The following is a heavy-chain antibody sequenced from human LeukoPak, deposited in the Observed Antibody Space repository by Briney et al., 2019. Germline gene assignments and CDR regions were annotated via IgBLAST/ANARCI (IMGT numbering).Heavy chain of an antibody. D-gene: IGHD6-13*01. Sequence: SETLSLTCSVSGGSVSSSSYYWGWIRQPPGKGLEWIGSIYDSGSTSYNPSLKSRVTISVDTSKNQFSLKLSSVTAADTAVYYCARAGHIAAAGFDYWGQGTPVTVSS. CDR2: IYDSGST. V-gene: IGHV4-39*07. J-gene: IGHJ4*02. CDR1: GGSVSSSSYY. CDR3: ARAGHIAAAGFDY.